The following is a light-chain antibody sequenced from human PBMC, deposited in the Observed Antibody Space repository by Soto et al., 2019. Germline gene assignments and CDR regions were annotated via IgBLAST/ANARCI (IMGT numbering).Light chain of an antibody. CDR2: EGT. CDR1: SNDVGGYNL. Sequence: QSVLTQPASVSGSPGQSIIISCSGSSNDVGGYNLFSWYQHHPDKAPKVIIYEGTKRPSGLSTRFSGSKSGNTASLTISGLQAEDEADYYCCSYAGGRTYVFGSGTKVNV. J-gene: IGLJ1*01. CDR3: CSYAGGRTYV. V-gene: IGLV2-23*01.